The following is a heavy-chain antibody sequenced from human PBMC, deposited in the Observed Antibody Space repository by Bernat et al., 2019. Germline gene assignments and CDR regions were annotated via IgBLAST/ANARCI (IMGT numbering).Heavy chain of an antibody. V-gene: IGHV3-30*19. CDR2: ISYDGSNK. CDR3: ASPAHGSGSYYLYYFDY. Sequence: QVQLVESGGGVVQPGRSLRLSCAASGFTFSSYGMHWVRQAPGKGLEWVAVISYDGSNKYYADSVKGRFTISRDNSKNTLYLQMNSLRAEDTAVYYCASPAHGSGSYYLYYFDYWGQGTLVTVSS. J-gene: IGHJ4*02. D-gene: IGHD3-10*01. CDR1: GFTFSSYG.